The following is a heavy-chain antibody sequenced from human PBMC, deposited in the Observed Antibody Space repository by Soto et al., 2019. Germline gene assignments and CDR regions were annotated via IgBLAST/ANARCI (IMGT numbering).Heavy chain of an antibody. CDR3: ASCYYYYYMDV. V-gene: IGHV4-34*01. J-gene: IGHJ6*03. Sequence: SETLSLTCAVYGGSFSGYYWSWIRQPPGKGLEWIGEINHSGSTNYNPSLKSRVTISVDTSKNQFSLKLGSVTAADTAVYYCASCYYYYYMDVWGKGTTVTVSS. CDR2: INHSGST. CDR1: GGSFSGYY.